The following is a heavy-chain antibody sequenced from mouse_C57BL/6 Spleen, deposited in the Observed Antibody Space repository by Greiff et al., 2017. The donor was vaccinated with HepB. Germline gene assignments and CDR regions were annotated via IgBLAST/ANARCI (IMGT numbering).Heavy chain of an antibody. CDR3: ARDYYDYAFDY. D-gene: IGHD2-4*01. Sequence: EVQLQESGPGLVKPSQSLSLTCSVTGYSITSGYYWNWIRQFPGNKLEWMGYISYDGSNNYNPSLKNRISITRDTSKNQFFLKLNSVTTEDTATYYSARDYYDYAFDYWGQGTTLTVSS. CDR1: GYSITSGYY. CDR2: ISYDGSN. V-gene: IGHV3-6*01. J-gene: IGHJ2*01.